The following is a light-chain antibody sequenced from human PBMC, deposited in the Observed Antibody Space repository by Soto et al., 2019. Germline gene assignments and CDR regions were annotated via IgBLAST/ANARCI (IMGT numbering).Light chain of an antibody. CDR2: AAS. Sequence: DIPMTQSPSSLSASVGDRVTITCRASQSISSYLNWYQQKPGKAPKLLIYAASSLQSGVPSRFSGSGSGTDFTLTISSLQHEEFATYYCQQSYSTLWTFGQGTKVEIK. CDR3: QQSYSTLWT. V-gene: IGKV1-39*01. CDR1: QSISSY. J-gene: IGKJ1*01.